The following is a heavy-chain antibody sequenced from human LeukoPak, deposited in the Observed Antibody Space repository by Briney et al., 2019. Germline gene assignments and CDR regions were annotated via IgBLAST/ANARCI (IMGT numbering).Heavy chain of an antibody. CDR3: AKDHSVLQWLGDFDY. V-gene: IGHV3-43*02. D-gene: IGHD6-19*01. Sequence: PGGTLRLSCAASVFTFDDYAMHWVRQAPGPGLEWVSLISGDGGSTYYADSVKGRFTISRDNSKNSLYLQMNSLRTEDTALYYCAKDHSVLQWLGDFDYWGQGTLVTVSS. CDR1: VFTFDDYA. J-gene: IGHJ4*02. CDR2: ISGDGGST.